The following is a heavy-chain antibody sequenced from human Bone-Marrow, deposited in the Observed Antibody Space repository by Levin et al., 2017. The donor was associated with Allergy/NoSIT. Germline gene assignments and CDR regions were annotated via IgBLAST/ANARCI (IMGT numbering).Heavy chain of an antibody. D-gene: IGHD1-14*01. CDR1: GGTFSSDT. CDR3: ARIGQYDWNHVVGYA. CDR2: IIPIFGTA. V-gene: IGHV1-69*06. J-gene: IGHJ6*02. Sequence: SVKVSCKASGGTFSSDTISWVRQAPGQGLEWMGGIIPIFGTANYAQKFQGRVTITADKSTSTAYMELSSLRSDDTAVYYCARIGQYDWNHVVGYAWGQGTTVTVSS.